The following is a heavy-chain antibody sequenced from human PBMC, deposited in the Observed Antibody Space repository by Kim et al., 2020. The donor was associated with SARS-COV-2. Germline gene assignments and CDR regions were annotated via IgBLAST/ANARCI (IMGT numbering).Heavy chain of an antibody. V-gene: IGHV1-69*13. CDR1: GGTFSSYA. D-gene: IGHD3-16*01. CDR3: ARTFWGHLADYYYYGMDV. Sequence: SVKVSCKASGGTFSSYAISWVRQAPGQGLEWMGGIIPIFGTANYAQKFQGRVTITADESTSTAYMELSSLRSEDTAVYYCARTFWGHLADYYYYGMDVWGQGTTVTVSS. J-gene: IGHJ6*02. CDR2: IIPIFGTA.